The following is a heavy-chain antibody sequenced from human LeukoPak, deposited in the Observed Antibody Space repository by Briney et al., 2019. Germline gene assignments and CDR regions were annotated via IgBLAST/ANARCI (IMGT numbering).Heavy chain of an antibody. V-gene: IGHV3-33*08. CDR2: VWYDDAVK. Sequence: GRSLRLSCAASGFTFSSYGMHWVRQAPGKGLEWLAVVWYDDAVKNYADSVKGRFTISRDNSKNTLFLQMNNLSAEDTAVYYCARGPSGRIDYWGQGTLVTVSS. CDR3: ARGPSGRIDY. J-gene: IGHJ4*02. CDR1: GFTFSSYG. D-gene: IGHD2-15*01.